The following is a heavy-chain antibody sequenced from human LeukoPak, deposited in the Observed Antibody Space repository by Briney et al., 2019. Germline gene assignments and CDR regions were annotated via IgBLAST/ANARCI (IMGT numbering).Heavy chain of an antibody. CDR1: GFTFSSYA. V-gene: IGHV3-23*01. J-gene: IGHJ4*02. D-gene: IGHD2-15*01. CDR2: ITDSGGDI. Sequence: GGSLRLSCAGSGFTFSSYAMSWVRQAPGKGLEWFSAITDSGGDIYHADSVKGRFTISRDNSKNTLYLQMNSLRAEDTAVYYCAKGSASARPYYFDYWGQGTLVTVSS. CDR3: AKGSASARPYYFDY.